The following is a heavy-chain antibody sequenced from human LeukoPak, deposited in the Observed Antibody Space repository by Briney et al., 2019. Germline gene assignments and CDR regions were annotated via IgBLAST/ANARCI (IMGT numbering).Heavy chain of an antibody. D-gene: IGHD3-16*02. CDR1: GYTFTSYG. Sequence: ASVKVSCKASGYTFTSYGISWVRQTPGQGLEWMGWISAYNGNTNYAQKLQGRATMTTDTSTSTAYMELRSLRSDDTAVYYCARAMITFGGVIVLDYWGQGALVTVSS. V-gene: IGHV1-18*01. J-gene: IGHJ4*02. CDR3: ARAMITFGGVIVLDY. CDR2: ISAYNGNT.